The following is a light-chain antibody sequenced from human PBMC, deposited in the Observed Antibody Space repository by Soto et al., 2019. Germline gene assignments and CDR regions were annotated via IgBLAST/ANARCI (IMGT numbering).Light chain of an antibody. CDR2: RNN. V-gene: IGLV1-47*01. CDR3: AAWDDSLSEV. CDR1: SSNIGSNY. Sequence: QSVLTQPPSASGSPGQRVTISCSGSSSNIGSNYVYWYQQLTGTAPKLLIYRNNQRPSGVPDRFSGSKSGTSASLAISGLRSEDEADYYCAAWDDSLSEVFGTGTKVTAL. J-gene: IGLJ1*01.